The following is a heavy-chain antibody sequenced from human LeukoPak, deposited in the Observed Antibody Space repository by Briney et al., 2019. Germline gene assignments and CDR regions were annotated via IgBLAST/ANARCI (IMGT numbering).Heavy chain of an antibody. CDR1: GYTFTTYE. D-gene: IGHD3-16*01. CDR3: ARNHLGLGL. V-gene: IGHV1-18*01. CDR2: INTRNGNA. Sequence: ASVTVSCKASGYTFTTYEIIWVRQAPGQGLEWMGWINTRNGNANYAHQLQGRVTMNTDTSTSTSYMELASLRFDDTAIYYCARNHLGLGLWGQGTLFTVSS. J-gene: IGHJ4*02.